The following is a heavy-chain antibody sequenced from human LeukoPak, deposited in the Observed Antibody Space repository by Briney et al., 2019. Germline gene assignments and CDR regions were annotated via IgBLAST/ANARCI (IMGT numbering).Heavy chain of an antibody. CDR1: GYTXTSYG. V-gene: IGHV1-18*01. Sequence: ASVKVSCKASGYTXTSYGISWVRQAPGQGLEWMGWISTYNGNTNYAQKHQGRVTMTTDISTSTAYMELRSLRSDDTAVYYCARAYYYDSSGYYESDYWGQGTLVTVSS. CDR3: ARAYYYDSSGYYESDY. CDR2: ISTYNGNT. D-gene: IGHD3-22*01. J-gene: IGHJ4*02.